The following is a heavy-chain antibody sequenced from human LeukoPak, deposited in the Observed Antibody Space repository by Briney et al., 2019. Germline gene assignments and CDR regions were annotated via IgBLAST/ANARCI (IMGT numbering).Heavy chain of an antibody. CDR1: GYTFTSYD. V-gene: IGHV1-8*01. CDR2: VNPNSGHT. J-gene: IGHJ4*02. CDR3: ARGAPGSYCSGGSCPYFDY. D-gene: IGHD2-15*01. Sequence: GASVKVPCKASGYTFTSYDVNWVRQATGQGLEWMGWVNPNSGHTGYAQKFQGRVTMTTNTSISTAYMELSSLRSEDTAVYYCARGAPGSYCSGGSCPYFDYWGQGTLVSVSS.